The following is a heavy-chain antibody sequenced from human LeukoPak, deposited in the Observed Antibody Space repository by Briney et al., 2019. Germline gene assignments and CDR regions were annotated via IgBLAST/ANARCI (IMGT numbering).Heavy chain of an antibody. Sequence: PGRSLRLSCAASGFTFSTYGMHWVRQAPGKGLEWVATISHDGSNKNYGDSVKGRFTISRDNSRNTLYLQMNSLRPEDTAVYYCARALQLNSPWYSSGWLYNYYYMDVWGKGTTVTVSS. CDR1: GFTFSTYG. V-gene: IGHV3-30*03. CDR3: ARALQLNSPWYSSGWLYNYYYMDV. J-gene: IGHJ6*03. CDR2: ISHDGSNK. D-gene: IGHD6-19*01.